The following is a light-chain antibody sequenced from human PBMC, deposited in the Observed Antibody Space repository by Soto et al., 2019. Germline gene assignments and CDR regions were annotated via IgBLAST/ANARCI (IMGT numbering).Light chain of an antibody. J-gene: IGKJ4*01. CDR3: QQYNQWLT. CDR2: GAS. V-gene: IGKV3-15*01. Sequence: EIVVTQSPVTLSVSPGETATLSCRASQNVFNNLAWYQVKPGQAPRLLIYGASTRATGIPVRFSGSGSGTDFTLTLHSLQSEDFAVYYCQQYNQWLTFGGGTKVEIK. CDR1: QNVFNN.